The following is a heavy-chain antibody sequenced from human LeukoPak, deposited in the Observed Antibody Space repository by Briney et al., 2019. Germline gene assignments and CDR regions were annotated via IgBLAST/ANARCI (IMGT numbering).Heavy chain of an antibody. CDR1: GDSVSSNSGA. CDR3: ARARAPYYGSGSYYNLNYFDY. V-gene: IGHV6-1*01. CDR2: TYYKSKWYN. J-gene: IGHJ4*02. D-gene: IGHD3-10*01. Sequence: SQTLSLTCAISGDSVSSNSGAWNWIRQPPSRGLEWLGRTYYKSKWYNDYAVSVKSRITINPDTSKNQFSLQLNSVTPEDTAVYYCARARAPYYGSGSYYNLNYFDYWGQGTLVTVSS.